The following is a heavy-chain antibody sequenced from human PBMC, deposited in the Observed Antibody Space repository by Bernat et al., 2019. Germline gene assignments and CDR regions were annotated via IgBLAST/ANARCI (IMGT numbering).Heavy chain of an antibody. J-gene: IGHJ6*02. Sequence: EVQLVESGGGLVQPGGSLRLSCAASGFTFSSYWMHWVRQAPGKGLVWVSRINSDGSSTSYADSGKGRFTITRDNAKNTLYLQMNSLRDEDTAVYYCARDLWSGYHYYYYGMDVWGQGTTVTVSS. V-gene: IGHV3-74*01. CDR1: GFTFSSYW. D-gene: IGHD3-3*01. CDR2: INSDGSST. CDR3: ARDLWSGYHYYYYGMDV.